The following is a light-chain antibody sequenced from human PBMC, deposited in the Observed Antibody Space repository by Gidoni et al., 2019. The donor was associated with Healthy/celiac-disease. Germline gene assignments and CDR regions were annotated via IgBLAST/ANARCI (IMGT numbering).Light chain of an antibody. CDR2: DGS. CDR1: QDISNY. CDR3: QQYDNLPLT. V-gene: IGKV1-33*01. Sequence: DIQIAQSASSLSASVGARVTITCQASQDISNYLNWYQQKPGKAPKLLIYDGSNLETGVPSRFSGSGSGTDFTLNISSLQPEDIATYYCQQYDNLPLTFGGGTKVEIK. J-gene: IGKJ4*01.